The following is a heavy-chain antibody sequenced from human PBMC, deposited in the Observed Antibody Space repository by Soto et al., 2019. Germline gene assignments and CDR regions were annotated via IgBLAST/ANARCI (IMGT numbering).Heavy chain of an antibody. CDR1: GFIFSSYA. D-gene: IGHD1-1*01. J-gene: IGHJ6*02. CDR2: MSYDGSDK. CDR3: AKVQLERRVYSYGMDV. V-gene: IGHV3-30*18. Sequence: GGSLRLSCAASGFIFSSYAMQWVRQAPAKGLEWVAVMSYDGSDKYYADSVQGRFTISRDSSKNMLYLQMNSLRAEDTAVYYCAKVQLERRVYSYGMDVWGQGTTVTVSS.